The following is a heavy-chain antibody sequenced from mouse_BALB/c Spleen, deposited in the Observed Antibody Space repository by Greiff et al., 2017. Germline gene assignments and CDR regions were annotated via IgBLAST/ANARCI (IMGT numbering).Heavy chain of an antibody. CDR1: GFAFSSYD. CDR2: ISSGGGST. V-gene: IGHV5-12-1*01. CDR3: ARNQLGLFAY. J-gene: IGHJ3*01. D-gene: IGHD4-1*02. Sequence: EVMLVESGGGLVKPGGSLKLSCAASGFAFSSYDMSWVRQTPEKRLEWVAYISSGGGSTYYPDTVKGRFTISRDNAKNTLYLQMSSLKSEDTAMYYCARNQLGLFAYWGQGTLVTVSA.